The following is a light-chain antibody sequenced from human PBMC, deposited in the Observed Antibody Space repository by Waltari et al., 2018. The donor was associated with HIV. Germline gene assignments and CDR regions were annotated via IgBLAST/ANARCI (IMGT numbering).Light chain of an antibody. CDR1: RGHSSYA. Sequence: QLVLTQSPSASASLGASVKLTCTLSRGHSSYAIAWHQQQPEKGPRYLMKLNSDGSHRKGDGLPDRVSCVSAVAARYLAISRFQSVDEADYYCQTCCTGIPHVVFGGGTKLTVL. J-gene: IGLJ2*01. CDR2: LNSDGSH. CDR3: QTCCTGIPHVV. V-gene: IGLV4-69*01.